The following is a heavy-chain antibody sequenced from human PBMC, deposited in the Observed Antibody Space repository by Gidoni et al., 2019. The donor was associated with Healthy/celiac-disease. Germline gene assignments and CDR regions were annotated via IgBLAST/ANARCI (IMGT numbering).Heavy chain of an antibody. CDR1: GYTLTELS. Sequence: QVQLVQSGAEGKTPGASVRVSCKVSGYTLTELSMHWVRQAPGKGLEWMGGFDPEDGETIYAQKFQGRVTMTEDTSTDTAYMELSSLRSEDTAVYYCATDPVGPDYHHFDGMDVWGQGTTVTVSS. D-gene: IGHD1-26*01. CDR3: ATDPVGPDYHHFDGMDV. J-gene: IGHJ6*02. V-gene: IGHV1-24*01. CDR2: FDPEDGET.